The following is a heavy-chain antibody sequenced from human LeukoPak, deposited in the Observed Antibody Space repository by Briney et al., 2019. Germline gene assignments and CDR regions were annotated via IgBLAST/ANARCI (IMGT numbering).Heavy chain of an antibody. V-gene: IGHV4-59*01. CDR3: TRSLGVVIHGGMDV. D-gene: IGHD3-3*01. CDR2: IYYTGST. CDR1: GGSISSYH. Sequence: SETLSLTCTVSGGSISSYHWSWIRQPPPTGLERIGHIYYTGSTNYNPSLKSRVTISLDTSKNQFSLKLSSVTAADAAVYYCTRSLGVVIHGGMDVWGQGTTVTVSS. J-gene: IGHJ6*02.